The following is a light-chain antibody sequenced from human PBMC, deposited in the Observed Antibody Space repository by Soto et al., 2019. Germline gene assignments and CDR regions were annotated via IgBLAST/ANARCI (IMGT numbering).Light chain of an antibody. CDR2: GAS. J-gene: IGKJ2*01. CDR3: HHYGSSYLRT. CDR1: QSVSSRY. Sequence: EIVLTQSPGTLSLSPGERATLSCRASQSVSSRYLARYQLKPGQAPRLLIYGASSRASGIPDRFSGSGSGIDFTPTISRLEPEDFAMCYCHHYGSSYLRTFGQGNKLEIK. V-gene: IGKV3-20*01.